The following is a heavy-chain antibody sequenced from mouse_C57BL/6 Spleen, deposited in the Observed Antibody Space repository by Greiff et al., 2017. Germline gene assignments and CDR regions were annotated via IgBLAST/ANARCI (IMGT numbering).Heavy chain of an antibody. Sequence: DVQLVESGAGLVKPGASLKLSCAASGFTFSSYAMPWVRQTPEKSLEWVATISDGGSYTYYPDNVKGRFTISGDNAKNTLYLQMSRLTSEDTAMYYCAREGGGRSMDYWGQGTSVTVSS. CDR3: AREGGGRSMDY. CDR2: ISDGGSYT. J-gene: IGHJ4*01. CDR1: GFTFSSYA. V-gene: IGHV5-4*01. D-gene: IGHD1-1*02.